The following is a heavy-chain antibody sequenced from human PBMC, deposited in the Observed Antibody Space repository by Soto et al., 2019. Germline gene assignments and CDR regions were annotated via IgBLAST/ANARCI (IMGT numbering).Heavy chain of an antibody. J-gene: IGHJ6*02. D-gene: IGHD3-22*01. CDR3: ARGDATKIIVTTYYGLDV. V-gene: IGHV1-69*13. CDR1: GCSFSNYG. CDR2: IIPVFGTP. Sequence: SVKVSCKASGCSFSNYGISWVRQAPGQGLEWMGGIIPVFGTPHYAQKFQDRVTITADESTSTVYMEVSSLTSEDTAVYYCARGDATKIIVTTYYGLDVWGQGTTVTVSS.